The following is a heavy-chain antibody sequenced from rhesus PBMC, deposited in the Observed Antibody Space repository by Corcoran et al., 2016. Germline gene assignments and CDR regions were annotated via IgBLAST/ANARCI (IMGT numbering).Heavy chain of an antibody. CDR1: GFTFSSYG. CDR3: TRPYSNYYFDY. D-gene: IGHD4-23*01. V-gene: IGHV3-184*01. CDR2: IRSKAYGGTA. Sequence: EVQLVESGGGLVQPGGSLRLSCAASGFTFSSYGMHWVRQAPGKGLEWVGFIRSKAYGGTAEYAASVKGRFTISRDDSKSIAYLQMNSLKTEDTAVYYCTRPYSNYYFDYWGQGVLVTVSS. J-gene: IGHJ4*01.